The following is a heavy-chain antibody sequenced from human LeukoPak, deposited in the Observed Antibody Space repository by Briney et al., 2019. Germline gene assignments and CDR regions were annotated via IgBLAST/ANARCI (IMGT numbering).Heavy chain of an antibody. J-gene: IGHJ4*02. CDR3: ARERNSDYLDY. V-gene: IGHV1-18*01. CDR2: ISAYSGKT. Sequence: GASVKVSFRTSGYPFSHYRISWVRQAPGQGLEWMGGISAYSGKTDYAETLQGRVTMTTDTATTTAYLEMRTLRSDDTAVYFCARERNSDYLDYWGQGTLVIVSS. CDR1: GYPFSHYR. D-gene: IGHD4-23*01.